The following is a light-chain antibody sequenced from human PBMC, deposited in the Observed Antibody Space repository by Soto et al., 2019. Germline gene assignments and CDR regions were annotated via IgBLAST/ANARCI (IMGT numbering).Light chain of an antibody. CDR1: SSDVGAYNY. Sequence: QSALTQPPSASGSPGQSVTISCTGTSSDVGAYNYLSWYQQHPGKAPKLMIYEVSKRPSGVPDRFSGSKSGNTASLTVSGLQADDEADYYCSSYAGSNNYVFGTGTKLTVL. CDR2: EVS. J-gene: IGLJ1*01. V-gene: IGLV2-8*01. CDR3: SSYAGSNNYV.